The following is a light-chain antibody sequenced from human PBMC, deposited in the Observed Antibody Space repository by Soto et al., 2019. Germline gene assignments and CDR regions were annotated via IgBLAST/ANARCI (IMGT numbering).Light chain of an antibody. Sequence: DSQMTQSPSSVAASVGDRVTITCRASQVISRWLAWYQQKPGKAPTLLIYGASSFQGGVPSRFCGSGSGTDFTLTISSLQPEDFATNYCQQSNTFPLTFGGGTNVEIK. J-gene: IGKJ4*01. V-gene: IGKV1-12*01. CDR1: QVISRW. CDR2: GAS. CDR3: QQSNTFPLT.